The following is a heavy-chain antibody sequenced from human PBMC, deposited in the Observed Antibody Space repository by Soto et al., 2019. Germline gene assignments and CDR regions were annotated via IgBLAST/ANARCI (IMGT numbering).Heavy chain of an antibody. CDR3: AKRPSYDFVN. Sequence: EVQLLESGGGLVQPGGSLRLSCAASGFTFSTYAMSWVRQAPGQGLEWDSSINKNGGSTFYADSVKGRFTISRDNSEVSLFLQVNSLRAEDKAVFVCAKRPSYDFVNWGLGALVTVSS. V-gene: IGHV3-23*01. J-gene: IGHJ4*02. CDR1: GFTFSTYA. D-gene: IGHD3-3*01. CDR2: INKNGGST.